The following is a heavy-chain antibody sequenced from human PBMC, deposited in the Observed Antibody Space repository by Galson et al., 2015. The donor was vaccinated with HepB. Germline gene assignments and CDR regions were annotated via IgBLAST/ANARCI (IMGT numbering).Heavy chain of an antibody. V-gene: IGHV3-30*18. CDR3: AKDPYLYSALAGTMAGFDY. Sequence: SLRLSCAASGFTFSNYGMHWVRQAPGKGLEWVAVISYDGSNKYYADSVKGRFTISRDNSKNTLYLQMNSLRAGDTALYYCAKDPYLYSALAGTMAGFDYWGQGTLVTVSS. CDR1: GFTFSNYG. J-gene: IGHJ4*02. CDR2: ISYDGSNK. D-gene: IGHD6-19*01.